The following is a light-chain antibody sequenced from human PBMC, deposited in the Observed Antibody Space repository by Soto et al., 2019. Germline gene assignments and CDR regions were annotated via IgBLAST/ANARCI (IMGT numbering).Light chain of an antibody. Sequence: EIVLTLSPGTLSLSPGERATLSCRASQSVSNSYLAWYQQKPGQAPRLLIYGTSSRATGIPDRFSGSGSGTDFTLLISRLEAEDSAVYYCQQYGSSPYIFGQGAKLEIK. CDR2: GTS. CDR3: QQYGSSPYI. CDR1: QSVSNSY. J-gene: IGKJ2*01. V-gene: IGKV3-20*01.